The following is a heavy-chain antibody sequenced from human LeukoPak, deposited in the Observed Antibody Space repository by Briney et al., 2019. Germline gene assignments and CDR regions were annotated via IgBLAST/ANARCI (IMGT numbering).Heavy chain of an antibody. Sequence: ASVKVSCKSSGYTFTGYYMHWVRQAPAQGLEWMGWINPNSGGTNYSQKDQGWVSMTRYTSISTAYMELSRLRSDDTAVYYCARTSRPSHPVYGMDVSGNGTTVTVSS. CDR2: INPNSGGT. D-gene: IGHD6-6*01. J-gene: IGHJ6*04. CDR1: GYTFTGYY. CDR3: ARTSRPSHPVYGMDV. V-gene: IGHV1-2*04.